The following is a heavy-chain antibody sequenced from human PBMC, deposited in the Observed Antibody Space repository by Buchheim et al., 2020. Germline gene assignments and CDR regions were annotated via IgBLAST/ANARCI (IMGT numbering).Heavy chain of an antibody. D-gene: IGHD4-17*01. Sequence: EVQLVESGGGLVQPGGSLRLSCAASGFTFSSYEMNWVRQAPGKGLEWVSYISSSGSTIYYADSVKGRFTISRDTAKNSLYLQMNSLRAEDTAVYYCAPGGNYGDYANWFDPWGQGTL. J-gene: IGHJ5*02. CDR2: ISSSGSTI. CDR1: GFTFSSYE. CDR3: APGGNYGDYANWFDP. V-gene: IGHV3-48*03.